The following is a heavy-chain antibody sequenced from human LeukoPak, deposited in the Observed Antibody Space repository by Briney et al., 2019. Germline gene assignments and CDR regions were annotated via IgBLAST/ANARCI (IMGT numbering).Heavy chain of an antibody. Sequence: ASVKVSCKASGFTXINYYMHGVRQAPGQGLEWLGIINLSGGSTHYTQKFQARVTMTRDTSTSTVYMELSSLRSEDTAVYYCARDLDYGEKSEDYWGQGTLVTVSS. J-gene: IGHJ4*02. D-gene: IGHD4/OR15-4a*01. V-gene: IGHV1-46*01. CDR1: GFTXINYY. CDR3: ARDLDYGEKSEDY. CDR2: INLSGGST.